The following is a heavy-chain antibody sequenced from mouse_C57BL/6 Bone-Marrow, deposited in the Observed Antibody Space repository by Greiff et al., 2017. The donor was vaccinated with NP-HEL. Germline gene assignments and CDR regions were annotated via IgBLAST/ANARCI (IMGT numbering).Heavy chain of an antibody. J-gene: IGHJ1*03. D-gene: IGHD1-1*01. Sequence: VKLMESGAELVRPGTSVKVSCKASGYAFTNYLIEWVKQRPGQGLEWIGVINPGSGGTNYNEKFKGKATLTADKSSSTAYMQLSSLTSEDSAVYFCARDYGSSRWYFDVWGTGTTVTVSS. CDR2: INPGSGGT. CDR3: ARDYGSSRWYFDV. CDR1: GYAFTNYL. V-gene: IGHV1-54*01.